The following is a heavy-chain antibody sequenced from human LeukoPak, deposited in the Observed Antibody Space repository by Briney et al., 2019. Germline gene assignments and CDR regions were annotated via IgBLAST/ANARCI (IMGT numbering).Heavy chain of an antibody. D-gene: IGHD1/OR15-1a*01. J-gene: IGHJ6*04. Sequence: GGSLRLSCAASGFTFSSYEMNWVRQPPGKGVEWVSYISNSGNTIYYADSVKGRFTISRANAKNSLYLQMNSLRAKDTAVYYCANLGRGTTYYYYGMDVWGKGTTVTVSS. CDR3: ANLGRGTTYYYYGMDV. CDR2: ISNSGNTI. CDR1: GFTFSSYE. V-gene: IGHV3-48*03.